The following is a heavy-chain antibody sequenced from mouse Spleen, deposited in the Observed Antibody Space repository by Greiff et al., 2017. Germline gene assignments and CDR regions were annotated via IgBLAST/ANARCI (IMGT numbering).Heavy chain of an antibody. CDR2: INPSTGGT. V-gene: IGHV1-42*01. Sequence: EVQLQQSGPELVKPGASVKISCKASGYSFTGYYMNWVKQSPEKSLEWIGEINPSTGGTTYNQKFKAKATLTVDKSSSTAYMQLKSLTSEDSAVYYCARGYDGYYRYYAMDYWGQGTSVTVSS. J-gene: IGHJ4*01. D-gene: IGHD2-3*01. CDR1: GYSFTGYY. CDR3: ARGYDGYYRYYAMDY.